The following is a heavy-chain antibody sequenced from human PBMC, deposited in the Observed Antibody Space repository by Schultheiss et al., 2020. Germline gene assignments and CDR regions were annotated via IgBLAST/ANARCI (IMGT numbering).Heavy chain of an antibody. J-gene: IGHJ6*02. V-gene: IGHV4-39*01. CDR1: GGSISSSSYY. D-gene: IGHD6-13*01. CDR3: ARHGAAAGTFPYYYYGMDV. CDR2: IYYSGST. Sequence: SETLSLTCTVSGGSISSSSYYWGWIRQPPGKGLEWIGSIYYSGSTYYNPSLKSRVTISVDTSKNQFSLKLSSVTAADTAVYYCARHGAAAGTFPYYYYGMDVWGQGTTVTGSS.